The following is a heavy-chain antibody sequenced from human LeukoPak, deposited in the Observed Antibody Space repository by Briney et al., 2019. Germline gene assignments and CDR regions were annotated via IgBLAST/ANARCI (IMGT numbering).Heavy chain of an antibody. V-gene: IGHV4-34*01. CDR3: ARPNTIFGVVTYYFDY. CDR1: GGSFSGYY. D-gene: IGHD3-3*01. J-gene: IGHJ4*02. Sequence: KSSETLSLTCAVYGGSFSGYYWSWIRQPPGKGLEWIGEINHSGSTNYNPSLKSRVTISVDTSKNQFSLKLSSVTAADTAVYYCARPNTIFGVVTYYFDYWGQGTLVTVSS. CDR2: INHSGST.